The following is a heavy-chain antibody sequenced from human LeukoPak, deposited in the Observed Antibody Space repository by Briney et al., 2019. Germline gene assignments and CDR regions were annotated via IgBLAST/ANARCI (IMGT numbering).Heavy chain of an antibody. V-gene: IGHV3-21*01. CDR2: ISSSSIYI. CDR1: GFTLSSYS. Sequence: PGGSLRLSCAASGFTLSSYSMNWVRQAPGKGLEWVSSISSSSIYIYYADSVKGRFTISRDNAKNSLHLQMNSLRAEDTAVYYCARGTPPPPGSYYYYYYYMDVWGKGTTVTVSS. J-gene: IGHJ6*03. CDR3: ARGTPPPPGSYYYYYYYMDV. D-gene: IGHD2-2*01.